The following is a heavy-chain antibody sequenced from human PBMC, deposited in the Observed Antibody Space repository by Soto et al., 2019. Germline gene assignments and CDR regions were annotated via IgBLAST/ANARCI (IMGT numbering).Heavy chain of an antibody. CDR2: IFYSGGS. V-gene: IGHV4-39*01. D-gene: IGHD6-19*01. CDR3: ARRPRVAMAGSFSYYYGMDV. CDR1: GGSISGSSYY. J-gene: IGHJ6*02. Sequence: SETLSLTCTVSGGSISGSSYYWAWVRQPPGKGLEWIGNIFYSGGSYYNSSLDSRVTVSVDTSNNHFSLHRSSVTDVDTAVYYCARRPRVAMAGSFSYYYGMDVWGQSTTVTVSS.